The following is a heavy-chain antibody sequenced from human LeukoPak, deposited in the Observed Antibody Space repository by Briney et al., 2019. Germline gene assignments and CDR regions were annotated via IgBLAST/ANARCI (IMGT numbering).Heavy chain of an antibody. CDR1: GFTFSSYS. Sequence: PGGSMRLSCAASGFTFSSYSMNWVRQAPGKGLEWVSSISSSSSYIYYADSVKGRFTISRDNAKNSLYLQMNSLRAEDTAVYYCARDPYSSSWFDYWGQGTLVTVSS. CDR2: ISSSSSYI. CDR3: ARDPYSSSWFDY. J-gene: IGHJ4*02. V-gene: IGHV3-21*01. D-gene: IGHD6-13*01.